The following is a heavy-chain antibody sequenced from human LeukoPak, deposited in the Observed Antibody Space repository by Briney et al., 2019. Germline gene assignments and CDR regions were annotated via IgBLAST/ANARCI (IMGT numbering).Heavy chain of an antibody. CDR2: IWYDGSNK. V-gene: IGHV3-33*01. Sequence: GGSLRLSCAASGFTFSSYGMHWVRQAPGKGLEWVAVIWYDGSNKYYADSVKGRFTISRDSSKNTVYLQMNSLAVEDTAVYYCARDPPRVRNSWGDGFDVWGQGTTVTVSS. CDR3: ARDPPRVRNSWGDGFDV. CDR1: GFTFSSYG. J-gene: IGHJ6*02. D-gene: IGHD4-23*01.